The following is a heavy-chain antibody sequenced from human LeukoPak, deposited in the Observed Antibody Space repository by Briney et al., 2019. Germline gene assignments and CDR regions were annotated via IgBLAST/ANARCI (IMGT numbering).Heavy chain of an antibody. D-gene: IGHD3-16*01. CDR2: IYPGDSDT. CDR3: AYGKYYFDY. Sequence: GESLKISCKGSGYSFTSNWIAWVRQMPGKGLEWMGIIYPGDSDTRYSPSFQAQVTFSADKSISTAYLQWSSLRASDTAIYFCAYGKYYFDYWGQGTLVTVPS. J-gene: IGHJ4*02. CDR1: GYSFTSNW. V-gene: IGHV5-51*01.